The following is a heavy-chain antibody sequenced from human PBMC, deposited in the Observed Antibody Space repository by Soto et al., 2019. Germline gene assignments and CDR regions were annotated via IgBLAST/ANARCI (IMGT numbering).Heavy chain of an antibody. V-gene: IGHV5-51*01. J-gene: IGHJ3*02. CDR3: GRKKLWIAAIYKDAFDI. Sequence: PGESLKISCKGSGYGFTNYWIAWERQMPGQGLEWMGIIYPGDSDTTYNPYVQGQVTISVDKSISTAYLQWASLEASDNAMYYCGRKKLWIAAIYKDAFDIWGKGTIVTISS. CDR2: IYPGDSDT. CDR1: GYGFTNYW. D-gene: IGHD2-21*01.